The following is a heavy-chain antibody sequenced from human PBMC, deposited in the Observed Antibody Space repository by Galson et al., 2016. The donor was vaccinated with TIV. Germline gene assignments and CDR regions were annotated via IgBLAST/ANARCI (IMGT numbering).Heavy chain of an antibody. CDR2: IYLGVSTT. D-gene: IGHD3-3*01. V-gene: IGHV5-51*01. CDR3: ARSRHYAYWTGSSMDV. CDR1: GYTFHSYC. J-gene: IGHJ6*02. Sequence: QSGAEVKTPGESLQISCMGSGYTFHSYCIAWVRQIPGKGLKWMGIIYLGVSTTNFRPPFQGQVTISADKYINTDYLQWPTLQASDSATYYCARSRHYAYWTGSSMDVWGQGTTVIVSS.